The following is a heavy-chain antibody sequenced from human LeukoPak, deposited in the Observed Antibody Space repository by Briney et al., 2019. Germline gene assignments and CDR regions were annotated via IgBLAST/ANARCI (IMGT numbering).Heavy chain of an antibody. J-gene: IGHJ5*02. V-gene: IGHV3-23*01. CDR3: AKRPRRVPAAMLMDWFDP. CDR2: ISGNGGST. D-gene: IGHD2-2*01. Sequence: GGSLRLSCAASGFTFSSYAMSWVRQAPGKGLEWVSAISGNGGSTYYADSVKGRFTISRDNSKNTLYLQMNSLRAEDTAVYYCAKRPRRVPAAMLMDWFDPWGQGTLVTVSS. CDR1: GFTFSSYA.